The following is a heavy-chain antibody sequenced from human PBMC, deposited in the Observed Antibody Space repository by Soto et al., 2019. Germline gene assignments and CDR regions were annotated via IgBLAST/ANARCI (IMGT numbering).Heavy chain of an antibody. D-gene: IGHD3-9*01. V-gene: IGHV3-21*01. CDR3: AFLPYYDIVTGCYTHLIDYGMDV. Sequence: EVQLVESGGGLVKPGGSLRLSCAASGFTFSSYSINWVRQAPGKGLEWVASISSSSSYIYYADSVKGRFTIYRDNAKNSLYLQMNSLRAEETAVYYCAFLPYYDIVTGCYTHLIDYGMDVWGQGTTVTVSS. CDR1: GFTFSSYS. CDR2: ISSSSSYI. J-gene: IGHJ6*02.